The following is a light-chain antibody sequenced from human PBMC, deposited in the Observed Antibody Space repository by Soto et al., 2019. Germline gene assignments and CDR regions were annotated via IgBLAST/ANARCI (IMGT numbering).Light chain of an antibody. CDR2: GNS. Sequence: QSVLTQPPSVSGAPGQRVTISCTGSSSNIGAGYDVHWYQQLPGTAPKLLIYGNSTRPSGVPDRFSGSKSGTSASLAITGLQAEDEADYYCQSYDSSLSGGVFGGGTKHTVL. J-gene: IGLJ3*02. V-gene: IGLV1-40*01. CDR1: SSNIGAGYD. CDR3: QSYDSSLSGGV.